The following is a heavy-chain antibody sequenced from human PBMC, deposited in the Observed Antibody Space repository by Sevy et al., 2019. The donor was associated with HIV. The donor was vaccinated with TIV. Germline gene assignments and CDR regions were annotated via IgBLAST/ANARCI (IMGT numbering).Heavy chain of an antibody. CDR2: IKSKIDGEAT. Sequence: GGSLRLSCAVSGFTFNNAWMNWVRQAPGTGLQWVGLIKSKIDGEATDYAAPLKGRFTISRDDSKNTLYLQMNSLQIEDPAVFYLSPAPGYYGRAPFDFWGPGTLVTVSS. CDR1: GFTFNNAW. V-gene: IGHV3-15*01. CDR3: SPAPGYYGRAPFDF. J-gene: IGHJ4*02. D-gene: IGHD3-10*01.